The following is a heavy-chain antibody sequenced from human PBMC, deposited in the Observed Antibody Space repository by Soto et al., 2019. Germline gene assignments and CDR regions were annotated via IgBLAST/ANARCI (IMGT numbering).Heavy chain of an antibody. J-gene: IGHJ6*02. V-gene: IGHV4-4*02. CDR1: SGSISNDNW. Sequence: QVQLQESGPGLVKPSGTLSLTCAVSSGSISNDNWWNWVRQPPGKGLEWIGEIYLSGSTNYNPSLKSRVTIPLDKSTNHFSLQLSSVTAADTAVYYCATNSYYSLGVWGQGTTVTVSS. CDR2: IYLSGST. CDR3: ATNSYYSLGV.